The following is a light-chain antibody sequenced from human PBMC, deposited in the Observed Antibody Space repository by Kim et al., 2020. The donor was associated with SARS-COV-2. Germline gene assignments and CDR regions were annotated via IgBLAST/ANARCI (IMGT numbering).Light chain of an antibody. Sequence: EVVLTQSPDFQSVTPMEKVTITCRASQSVGKTLHWYQQKSGQSPKLLIKNASQSVSGVPSRFTGSGSGTDFTLTINSLEAEDAATYYCHQNRSLHTFGQGTRLEIK. V-gene: IGKV6-21*01. CDR2: NAS. CDR1: QSVGKT. J-gene: IGKJ5*01. CDR3: HQNRSLHT.